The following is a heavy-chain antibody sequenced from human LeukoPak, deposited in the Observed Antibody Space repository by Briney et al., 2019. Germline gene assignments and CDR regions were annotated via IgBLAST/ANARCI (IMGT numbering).Heavy chain of an antibody. V-gene: IGHV1-24*01. CDR2: FDPEDGET. D-gene: IGHD6-19*01. CDR1: GYTLTELS. J-gene: IGHJ4*02. CDR3: ATLTGGWYGVAFDY. Sequence: ASVKVSCKVSGYTLTELSMHWVRQAPGKGLEWMGGFDPEDGETIYAQKFQGRVTMTEDTSTDTAYMELSSLRSEDTAVYYCATLTGGWYGVAFDYWGQGTPVTVSS.